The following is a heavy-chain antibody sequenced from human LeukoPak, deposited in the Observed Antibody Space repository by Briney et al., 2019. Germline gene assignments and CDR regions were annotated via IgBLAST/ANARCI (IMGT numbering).Heavy chain of an antibody. V-gene: IGHV4-34*01. Sequence: SETLSLTCAVYGGSFSGYYWSWIRQPPGKGLEWIGHIYYGGSTDYNPSLKSRVTISVDTSKNQFSLKLSSVTAADTAVYYCARVAAKTVDYWGQGTLVTVSS. D-gene: IGHD2-15*01. J-gene: IGHJ4*02. CDR2: IYYGGST. CDR3: ARVAAKTVDY. CDR1: GGSFSGYY.